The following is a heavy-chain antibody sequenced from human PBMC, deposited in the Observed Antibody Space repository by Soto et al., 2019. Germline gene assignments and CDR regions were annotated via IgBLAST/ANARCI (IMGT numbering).Heavy chain of an antibody. CDR2: IYYSGST. Sequence: QLQLQESGPGLVKPSETLSLTCSVSGDSIRSSTYYWGWIRQPPGKGLEWIGSIYYSGSTYYSPSLKSRVAMSLDISKNRFSLQLTSLTAADTAVYYCASYELSTAYFPQFLFDYWGKGTLVTVSA. V-gene: IGHV4-39*02. CDR3: ASYELSTAYFPQFLFDY. D-gene: IGHD3-9*01. CDR1: GDSIRSSTYY. J-gene: IGHJ4*02.